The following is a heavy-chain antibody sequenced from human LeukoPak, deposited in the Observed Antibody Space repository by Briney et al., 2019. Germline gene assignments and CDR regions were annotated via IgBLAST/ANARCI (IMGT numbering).Heavy chain of an antibody. V-gene: IGHV4-4*07. CDR1: RGSFSSFY. Sequence: AETLSLTCTVSRGSFSSFYWRWTPHASGEGLDWFWRLFSRDNTNYKPCFESRATISVDKSTNQLSLKLASVTAGDMVVYYCARYSGIYGHDYWGEGTLVSVSS. D-gene: IGHD3-10*01. CDR3: ARYSGIYGHDY. CDR2: LFSRDNT. J-gene: IGHJ4*02.